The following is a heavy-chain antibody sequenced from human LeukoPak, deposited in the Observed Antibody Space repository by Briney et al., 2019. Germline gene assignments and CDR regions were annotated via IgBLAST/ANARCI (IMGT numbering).Heavy chain of an antibody. J-gene: IGHJ4*02. Sequence: GSLRLSCAASGFTFSSYSMNWVRQPPGKGLEWIGEINHSGSTNYNPSLKSRVTISVDTSKNQFSLKLSSVTAADTAVYYCARHHRQWLVSPPFADWGQGTLVTVSS. D-gene: IGHD6-19*01. CDR3: ARHHRQWLVSPPFAD. CDR2: INHSGST. CDR1: GFTFSSYS. V-gene: IGHV4-34*01.